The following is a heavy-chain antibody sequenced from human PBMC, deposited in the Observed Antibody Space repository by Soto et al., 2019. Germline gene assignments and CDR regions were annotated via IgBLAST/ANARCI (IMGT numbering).Heavy chain of an antibody. V-gene: IGHV3-30*18. D-gene: IGHD6-6*01. Sequence: GGSLRLSCAASGFTFSSYGMHWVRQAPGKGLEWVAVISYDGSNKYYADSVKGRFTISRVNSKNTLYLQMNSLRAEDTAVYYCAKDLYSSSSTVLYYYYYGMDVWGQGTTVTVSS. CDR2: ISYDGSNK. J-gene: IGHJ6*02. CDR1: GFTFSSYG. CDR3: AKDLYSSSSTVLYYYYYGMDV.